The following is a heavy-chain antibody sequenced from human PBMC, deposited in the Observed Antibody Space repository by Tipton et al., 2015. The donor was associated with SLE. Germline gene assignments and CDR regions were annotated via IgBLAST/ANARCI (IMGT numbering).Heavy chain of an antibody. V-gene: IGHV4-39*07. Sequence: TLSLTCTVSGGSISSSSYYWGWIRQPPGKGLEWIGSIYYSGSTYYNPSLKSRVTISVDTSKNQFSLKLSSVTAADTAVYYCARDGGCSGGSRFDYWGQGTLVTVSS. CDR2: IYYSGST. CDR3: ARDGGCSGGSRFDY. J-gene: IGHJ4*02. CDR1: GGSISSSSYY. D-gene: IGHD2-15*01.